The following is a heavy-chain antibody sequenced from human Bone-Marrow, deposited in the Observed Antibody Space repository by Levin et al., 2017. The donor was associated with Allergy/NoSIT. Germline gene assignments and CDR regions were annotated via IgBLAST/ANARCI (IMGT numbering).Heavy chain of an antibody. J-gene: IGHJ5*02. CDR2: IWFDGTYK. CDR1: GFTFTSYG. CDR3: TRDNAAAARSHRYNWFDP. Sequence: TGGSLRLSCAASGFTFTSYGMHWVRQAPGKGLEWVAFIWFDGTYKFYAESVMGRFTVSRDDSKNMLYLQMNILGAEDTGVYYCTRDNAAAARSHRYNWFDPWGQGTLVTVSS. D-gene: IGHD6-25*01. V-gene: IGHV3-33*01.